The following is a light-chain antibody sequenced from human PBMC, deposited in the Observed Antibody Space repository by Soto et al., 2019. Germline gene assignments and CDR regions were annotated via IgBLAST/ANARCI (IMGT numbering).Light chain of an antibody. J-gene: IGKJ5*01. CDR3: QQLNTLPFT. CDR1: HDISTY. Sequence: DSQLTQSPSLLSASVEDRVTMTCRASHDISTYLAWYQQKPGKAPKLMIYEASTLQSGFPSRFSGSGSGTEFTLTISGLLPEDFATYHCQQLNTLPFTFGQGTRLEIK. V-gene: IGKV1-9*01. CDR2: EAS.